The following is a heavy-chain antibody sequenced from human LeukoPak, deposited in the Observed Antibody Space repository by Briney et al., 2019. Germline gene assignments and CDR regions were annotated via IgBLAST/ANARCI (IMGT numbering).Heavy chain of an antibody. CDR3: ARSLPYYSGSGSYNNPYYLDY. CDR2: INTGNGNT. CDR1: GYTFTSYA. J-gene: IGHJ4*02. D-gene: IGHD3-10*01. V-gene: IGHV1-3*04. Sequence: GASVKVSCKASGYTFTSYAMHWVRQAPGQGLEWMGWINTGNGNTKYSQKFQGRVTITRDTSASTAYMELSSLSSEDTAVYYCARSLPYYSGSGSYNNPYYLDYWGQGTLVTVSS.